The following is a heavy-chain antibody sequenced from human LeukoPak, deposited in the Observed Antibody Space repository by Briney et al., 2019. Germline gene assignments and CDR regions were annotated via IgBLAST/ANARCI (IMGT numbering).Heavy chain of an antibody. J-gene: IGHJ4*02. CDR2: FDPEDGET. Sequence: VXVSCKVSGYTLTELSMHWVRQAPGKGLXXMGGFDPEDGETIYAQKFQGRVTMTEDTSTDTAYMELSSLRSEDTAVYYCATLPRSVVGPQYDYWGQGTLVTVSS. CDR1: GYTLTELS. V-gene: IGHV1-24*01. CDR3: ATLPRSVVGPQYDY. D-gene: IGHD1-26*01.